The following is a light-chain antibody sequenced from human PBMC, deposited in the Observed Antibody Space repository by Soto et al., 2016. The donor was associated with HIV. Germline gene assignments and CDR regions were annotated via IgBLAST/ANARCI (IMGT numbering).Light chain of an antibody. CDR3: QVWDSSSDHVI. V-gene: IGLV3-21*03. CDR1: DIGSKS. CDR2: DDT. Sequence: SYVLTQPPSVSVAPGKTARITCGGNDIGSKSVHWYQQKPGQAPVLVVYDDTDRPSGIPERFSGFNSGKTATLTISRVEAGDEADYYCQVWDSSSDHVIFGGGTKLTVL. J-gene: IGLJ2*01.